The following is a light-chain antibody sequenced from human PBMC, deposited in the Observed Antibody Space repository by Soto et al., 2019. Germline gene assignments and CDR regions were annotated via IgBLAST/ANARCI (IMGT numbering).Light chain of an antibody. V-gene: IGKV3-15*01. CDR1: QSVSSN. CDR2: GAS. J-gene: IGKJ1*01. CDR3: QQYNKWPLT. Sequence: EIVLTQSPATLSLAPGERATLSCRASQSVSSNYLAWYQQTPGQAPRLLIYGASTRATGIPVRFSGSASGTEFTLTISSLQSEDFTVYYCQQYNKWPLTFGQGTKVDIK.